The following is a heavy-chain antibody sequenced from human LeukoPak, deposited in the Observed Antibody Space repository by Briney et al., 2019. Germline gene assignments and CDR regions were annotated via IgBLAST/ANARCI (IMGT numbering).Heavy chain of an antibody. V-gene: IGHV1-2*06. J-gene: IGHJ4*02. CDR1: GYTFTGYS. Sequence: ASVKVSCKASGYTFTGYSIHRVRQAPGQGLEWMGRINPNSGGTNYAQKFQGRFTMTRDTSISTAYMELSRLISDDTAVYYCARDRGSSWLDYWGPGTLVTVSS. CDR3: ARDRGSSWLDY. CDR2: INPNSGGT. D-gene: IGHD6-13*01.